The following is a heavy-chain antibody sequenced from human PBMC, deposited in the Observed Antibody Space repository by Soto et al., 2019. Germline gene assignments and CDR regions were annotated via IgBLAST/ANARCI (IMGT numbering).Heavy chain of an antibody. J-gene: IGHJ6*03. CDR3: ARNAKGYCSSTSCYAYYYYYMDV. Sequence: PSETLSLTCAVYGGSFSGYYWSWIRQPPGKGLEWIGEINHSGSTNYNPSLKSRVTISVDTSKNQFSLKLSSVTAADTAAYYCARNAKGYCSSTSCYAYYYYYMDVWGKGTTVTVSS. CDR1: GGSFSGYY. V-gene: IGHV4-34*01. CDR2: INHSGST. D-gene: IGHD2-2*01.